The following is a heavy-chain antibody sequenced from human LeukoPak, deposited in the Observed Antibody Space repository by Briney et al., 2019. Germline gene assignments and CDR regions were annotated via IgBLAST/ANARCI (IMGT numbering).Heavy chain of an antibody. J-gene: IGHJ4*02. Sequence: PRGSVKVSCKASGYTFTGYYMHWVRQAPGQGLEWMGWINPNSGGTNYAQKFQGRVTMTRDTSISTAYMELSRLRSDDTAVYYCATEYDPSLAGVRGVLDYWGQGTLVTVSS. CDR1: GYTFTGYY. V-gene: IGHV1-2*02. CDR2: INPNSGGT. D-gene: IGHD3-10*01. CDR3: ATEYDPSLAGVRGVLDY.